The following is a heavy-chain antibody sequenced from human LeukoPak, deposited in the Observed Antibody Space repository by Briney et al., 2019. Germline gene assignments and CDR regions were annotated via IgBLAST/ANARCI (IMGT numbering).Heavy chain of an antibody. CDR3: AGDRSSESWFDP. J-gene: IGHJ5*02. CDR2: IYYSGST. Sequence: SETLSLTCTVSGGSISSHYWSWIRQPPGKGLEWIGYIYYSGSTNYNPSLKSRVTISVDTSKNQFSLKLSSVTAADTAVYYCAGDRSSESWFDPWGQGTLVTVSS. D-gene: IGHD6-13*01. V-gene: IGHV4-59*11. CDR1: GGSISSHY.